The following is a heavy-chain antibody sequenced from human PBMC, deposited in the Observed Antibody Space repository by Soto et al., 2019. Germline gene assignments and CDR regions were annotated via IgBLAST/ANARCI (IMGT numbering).Heavy chain of an antibody. V-gene: IGHV4-59*08. J-gene: IGHJ4*02. D-gene: IGHD6-13*01. CDR3: ARLSSEASSSWPYFDY. CDR1: GGSISSYY. CDR2: IYYSGST. Sequence: SETLSLTCTVSGGSISSYYWSWIRQPPGKGLEWIGYIYYSGSTNYNPSLKSRVTISVDTSKNQFSLKLSSVTAADTAVYYCARLSSEASSSWPYFDYWGQGTLVTVSS.